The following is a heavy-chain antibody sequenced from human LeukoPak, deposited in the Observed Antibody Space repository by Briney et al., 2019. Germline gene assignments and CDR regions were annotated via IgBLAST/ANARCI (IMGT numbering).Heavy chain of an antibody. CDR3: ARVPRSYYYYYYMDV. J-gene: IGHJ6*03. Sequence: SETLSLTCTVSGGSINSYYWSWIRQPPGRGLEWIGSIHYSGSTSYNPSLRSRVTISVDKSKNQFFLKLSSVTATDTAVYYCARVPRSYYYYYYMDVWGKGTTVTDSS. CDR1: GGSINSYY. V-gene: IGHV4-59*01. CDR2: IHYSGST.